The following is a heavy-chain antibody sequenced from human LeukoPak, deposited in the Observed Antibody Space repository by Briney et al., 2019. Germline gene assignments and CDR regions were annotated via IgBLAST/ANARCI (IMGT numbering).Heavy chain of an antibody. CDR1: GFTFSSYS. J-gene: IGHJ5*02. Sequence: GGSLRLSCAASGFTFSSYSMNWVRQAPGKGLEWVSYISSSGSSIYYADSVKGRFTISRDNAKNSLYLQMNSLRAEDTAVYYCASGGLLAFDPWGQGTLVTVSS. CDR3: ASGGLLAFDP. V-gene: IGHV3-48*04. CDR2: ISSSGSSI.